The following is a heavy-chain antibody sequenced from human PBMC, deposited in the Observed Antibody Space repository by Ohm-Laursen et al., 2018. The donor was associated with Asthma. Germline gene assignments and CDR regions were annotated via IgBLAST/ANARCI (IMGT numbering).Heavy chain of an antibody. D-gene: IGHD2-8*01. J-gene: IGHJ4*02. CDR1: GGTFSSYA. CDR3: ARASHYCTNGVCYGSYFDY. V-gene: IGHV1-69*13. Sequence: SVKVSCKASGGTFSSYAISWVRQAPGQGLEWMGGIIPIFGTANYAQKFQDRVTITADESTSTAYMELSSLRSEDTAVYYCARASHYCTNGVCYGSYFDYWGQGTLVTVSS. CDR2: IIPIFGTA.